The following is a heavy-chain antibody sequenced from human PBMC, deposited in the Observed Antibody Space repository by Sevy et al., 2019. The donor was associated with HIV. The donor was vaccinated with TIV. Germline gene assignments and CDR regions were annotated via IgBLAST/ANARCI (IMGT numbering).Heavy chain of an antibody. J-gene: IGHJ4*02. CDR2: FEPEDAET. CDR1: GYTLSQLS. Sequence: ASVKVSCKVSGYTLSQLSLHWMRQAPGKGLEWMGSFEPEDAETIYAQKFQGRVTMTEDRSTDTAYMELSSLRSEDTAVYFCATTKDYYDSSGSPFDYWGQGTLVTVSS. V-gene: IGHV1-24*01. D-gene: IGHD3-22*01. CDR3: ATTKDYYDSSGSPFDY.